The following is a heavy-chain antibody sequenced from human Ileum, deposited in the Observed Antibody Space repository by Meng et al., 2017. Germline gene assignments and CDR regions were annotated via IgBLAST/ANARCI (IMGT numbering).Heavy chain of an antibody. D-gene: IGHD5-18*01. CDR3: ARDSNVDTAMLDAFDI. V-gene: IGHV1-3*01. Sequence: ASVKVSCKASGYTFTNYAMHWVRQAPGQRLEWMGWINAGNGNTKYSQKFQGRVTITSDTSATTAYMEVSSLRSEDTAVYYCARDSNVDTAMLDAFDIWGQGTMVTVSS. CDR2: INAGNGNT. J-gene: IGHJ3*02. CDR1: GYTFTNYA.